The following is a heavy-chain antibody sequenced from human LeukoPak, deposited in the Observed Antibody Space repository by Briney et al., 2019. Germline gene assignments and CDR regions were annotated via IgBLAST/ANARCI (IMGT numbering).Heavy chain of an antibody. Sequence: GGSLRLSCAASGFTFSSYAMSWVRQAPGKGLEWVSAISGSGGSTYYADSVKGRFTISRDNSKNTLYLQMNRLRAEDTAVYYCGVIAFGRFDYWGQGTLVTVSS. V-gene: IGHV3-23*01. CDR3: GVIAFGRFDY. CDR2: ISGSGGST. J-gene: IGHJ4*02. D-gene: IGHD3-16*01. CDR1: GFTFSSYA.